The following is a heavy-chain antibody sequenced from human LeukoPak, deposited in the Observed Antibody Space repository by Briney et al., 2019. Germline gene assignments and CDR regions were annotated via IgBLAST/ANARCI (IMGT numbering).Heavy chain of an antibody. CDR2: ISGSGGST. V-gene: IGHV3-23*01. CDR3: AKVAKNQSRNYYYYYMDV. CDR1: GFTFSSYA. Sequence: GGSLRLSCAASGFTFSSYAMSWVRQASGKGLEWVSAISGSGGSTYYADSVKGRFTISGDNSKNTLYLQMNSLRAEDTAVYYCAKVAKNQSRNYYYYYMDVWGKGTTVTVSS. J-gene: IGHJ6*03.